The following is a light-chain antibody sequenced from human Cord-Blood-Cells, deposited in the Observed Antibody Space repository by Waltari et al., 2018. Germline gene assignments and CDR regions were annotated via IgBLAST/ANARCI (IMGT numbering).Light chain of an antibody. CDR2: AAT. CDR1: QSISSY. V-gene: IGKV1-39*01. CDR3: KQSYSTALT. J-gene: IGKJ1*01. Sequence: DIQLTQSPSSLSASVGDRVTITCRESQSISSYLNWYQQKPRKAAKLLIYAATSWQSGVPSRFSGSGSGTDFTLNISSLQPEDVATYYCKQSYSTALTFGQGTKVEIK.